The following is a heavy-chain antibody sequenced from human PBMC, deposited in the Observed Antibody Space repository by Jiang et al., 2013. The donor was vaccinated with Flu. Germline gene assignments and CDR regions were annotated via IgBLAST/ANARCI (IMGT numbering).Heavy chain of an antibody. CDR1: VAPSAVVITT. Sequence: SLTCTVSVAPSAVVITTGVGSASPQGRAWSGLGTSITVGAPTTTRTLKSRVTISVDTSKNQFSLKLSSVTAADTAVYYCARVGGRNIVVVPAHQFDPWGQGTLVTVSS. CDR3: ARVGGRNIVVVPAHQFDP. V-gene: IGHV4-30-4*01. J-gene: IGHJ5*02. CDR2: SITVGAP. D-gene: IGHD2-2*01.